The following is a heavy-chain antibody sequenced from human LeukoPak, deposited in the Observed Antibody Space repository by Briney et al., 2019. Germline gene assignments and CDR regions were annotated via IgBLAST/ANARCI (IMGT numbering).Heavy chain of an antibody. CDR3: ARDQYDSSGYFDY. D-gene: IGHD3-22*01. CDR2: ISGSGGST. V-gene: IGHV3-23*01. Sequence: GGSLRLSCAASGFTFSSYAMSWVRQAPGKGLEWVSAISGSGGSTYYADSVKGRFTISRDNAKNSLYLQMNSLRAEDTAVYYCARDQYDSSGYFDYWGQGTLVTVSS. J-gene: IGHJ4*02. CDR1: GFTFSSYA.